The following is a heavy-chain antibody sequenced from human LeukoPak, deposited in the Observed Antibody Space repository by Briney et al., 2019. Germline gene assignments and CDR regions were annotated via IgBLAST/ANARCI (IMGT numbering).Heavy chain of an antibody. CDR1: GFTFSDFY. V-gene: IGHV3-11*04. CDR3: AREYASEYMDV. Sequence: GGSLRLSCGASGFTFSDFYMSWIRQAPGQGLEWLSYISTTGYTIYYADSVKGRFTISRDNTQNSLFLQMDSLRVEDTAVYYCAREYASEYMDVWGKGTTVTVSS. J-gene: IGHJ6*03. CDR2: ISTTGYTI.